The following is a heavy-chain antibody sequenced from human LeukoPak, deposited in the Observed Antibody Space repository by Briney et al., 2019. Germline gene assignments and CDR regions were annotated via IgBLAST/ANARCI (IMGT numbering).Heavy chain of an antibody. V-gene: IGHV1-46*01. J-gene: IGHJ4*02. CDR1: GYTFTGYY. Sequence: GASVKVSCKASGYTFTGYYMHWVRQAPGQGLEWMGWINPSGGSTSYAQKFQGRVTMTRDMSTSTVYMELSSLRSEDTAVYYCASGRGGQYQQLVLDYWGQGTLVTVSS. CDR3: ASGRGGQYQQLVLDY. D-gene: IGHD6-13*01. CDR2: INPSGGST.